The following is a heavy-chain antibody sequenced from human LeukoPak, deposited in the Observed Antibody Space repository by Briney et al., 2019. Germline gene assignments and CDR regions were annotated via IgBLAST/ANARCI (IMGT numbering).Heavy chain of an antibody. Sequence: SRTLSLTCTVSGVSISSGGHYWSWIRQHPGKGLEWIGYINYSGSTYYNPSLKSRVTISVDTSQNQFSLKLSSVTAADTAVYYCARDEAIFGAGYYYGMDVWGQGTTVTVSS. CDR1: GVSISSGGHY. CDR3: ARDEAIFGAGYYYGMDV. J-gene: IGHJ6*02. D-gene: IGHD3-3*01. V-gene: IGHV4-31*03. CDR2: INYSGST.